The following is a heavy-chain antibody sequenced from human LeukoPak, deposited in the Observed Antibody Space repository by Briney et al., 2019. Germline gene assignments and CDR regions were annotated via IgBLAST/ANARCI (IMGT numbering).Heavy chain of an antibody. V-gene: IGHV3-7*01. CDR3: ARGADTGYSSDS. CDR1: GFTFSSYW. Sequence: GGSLRLSCAASGFTFSSYWMSWFRQAQGEGLEWVANIKQDGSEKYYVDSVKGRFTISRDNAKNTLYLQMNSLRAEDTAVYYCARGADTGYSSDSWGQGTLVTVSS. J-gene: IGHJ5*02. D-gene: IGHD6-19*01. CDR2: IKQDGSEK.